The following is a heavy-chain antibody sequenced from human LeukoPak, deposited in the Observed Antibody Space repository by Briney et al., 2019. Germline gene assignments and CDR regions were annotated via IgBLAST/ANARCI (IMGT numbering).Heavy chain of an antibody. Sequence: GGSLRLSCAASGFSFISYGMQWVRQAPGKGLEWVGVISDDGRRKDYADSVKGRFTISRDNSKDTLYLQMNSLRAEDTAVYYCAKRPSDYGDYVGYFDYWGQGTLVTVSS. D-gene: IGHD4-17*01. J-gene: IGHJ4*02. CDR1: GFSFISYG. V-gene: IGHV3-30*18. CDR2: ISDDGRRK. CDR3: AKRPSDYGDYVGYFDY.